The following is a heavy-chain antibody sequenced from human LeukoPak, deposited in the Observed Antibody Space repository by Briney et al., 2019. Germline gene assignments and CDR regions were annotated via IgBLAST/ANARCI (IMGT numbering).Heavy chain of an antibody. D-gene: IGHD5-18*01. CDR2: IYYSGST. V-gene: IGHV4-59*01. CDR1: GITFSNTW. CDR3: ARVDTAMVTEPNAFDI. J-gene: IGHJ3*02. Sequence: PGGSLRLSCAASGITFSNTWMSWIRQPPGKGLEWIGYIYYSGSTNYNPSLKSRVTISVDTSKNQFSLKLSSVTAADTAVYYCARVDTAMVTEPNAFDIWGQGTMVTVSS.